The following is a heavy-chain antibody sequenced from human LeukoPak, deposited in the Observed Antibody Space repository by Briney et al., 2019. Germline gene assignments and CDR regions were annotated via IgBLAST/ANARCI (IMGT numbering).Heavy chain of an antibody. Sequence: PSETLSLTCTVSGGSISSYYWSWIRQPPGKGLEWIGYIYYSGSTNYNPSLKSRVTISVDTSKNQFSLKLSSVTAADTAVYYCARSLYLYGSGFDYWGQGSLVTVSS. CDR1: GGSISSYY. J-gene: IGHJ4*02. D-gene: IGHD3-10*01. CDR2: IYYSGST. V-gene: IGHV4-59*01. CDR3: ARSLYLYGSGFDY.